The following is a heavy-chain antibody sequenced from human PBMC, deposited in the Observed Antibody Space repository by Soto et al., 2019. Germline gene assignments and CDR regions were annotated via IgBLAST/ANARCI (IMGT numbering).Heavy chain of an antibody. CDR2: ISSSSSTI. CDR3: ARDREAYCGGDCYIGAFDI. V-gene: IGHV3-48*01. CDR1: GFTFSSYS. Sequence: GGSLRLSCAASGFTFSSYSMNWVRQAPGKGLEWVSYISSSSSTIYYADSVKGRFTISRDNAKNSLYLQMNSLRAEDTAVYYCARDREAYCGGDCYIGAFDIWGQGTMVTVSS. J-gene: IGHJ3*02. D-gene: IGHD2-21*01.